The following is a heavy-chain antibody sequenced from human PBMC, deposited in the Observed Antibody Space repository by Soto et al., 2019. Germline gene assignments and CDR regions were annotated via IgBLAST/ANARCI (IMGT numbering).Heavy chain of an antibody. CDR3: ARDPDSGSYFDY. CDR2: ISYDGSNK. D-gene: IGHD1-26*01. J-gene: IGHJ4*02. CDR1: GFTFSSYA. Sequence: HPGGSLRLSCAASGFTFSSYAMHWVRQAPGKGLEWVAVISYDGSNKYYADSVKGRFTISRDNSKNTLYLQMNSLRAEDTAVYYCARDPDSGSYFDYWGQGTLVTVSS. V-gene: IGHV3-30-3*01.